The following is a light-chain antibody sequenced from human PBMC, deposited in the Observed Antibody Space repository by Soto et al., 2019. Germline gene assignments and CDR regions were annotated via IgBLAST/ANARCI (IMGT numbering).Light chain of an antibody. V-gene: IGKV3-20*01. CDR1: QSVSSSY. CDR2: DAS. J-gene: IGKJ2*01. Sequence: EIVLTQSPGTLSLSPGERATLSCRASQSVSSSYLAWYQQKPGQAPRLLIYDASSRATGIPDRFSGSGSGTDFTLTISRLEPEDFAVYYCQQFDSSVYTFGPGTKVEIK. CDR3: QQFDSSVYT.